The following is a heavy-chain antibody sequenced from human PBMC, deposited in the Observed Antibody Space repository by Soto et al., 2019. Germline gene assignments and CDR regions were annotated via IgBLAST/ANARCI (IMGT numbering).Heavy chain of an antibody. D-gene: IGHD1-20*01. CDR2: FSYSGSL. CDR3: AGGPRYWSFAL. CDR1: GGSSRAYH. Sequence: SETLSLTCSVYGGSSRAYHWSWIRQSPGEGLEWIGEFSYSGSLNYNPSLKRRVAVSLDTSTDHSSLTMTSVTAADTGVYFCAGGPRYWSFALRGRGTLVTVSS. J-gene: IGHJ2*01. V-gene: IGHV4-34*01.